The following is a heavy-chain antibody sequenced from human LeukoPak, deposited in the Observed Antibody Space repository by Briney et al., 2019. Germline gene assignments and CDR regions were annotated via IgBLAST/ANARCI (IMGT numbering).Heavy chain of an antibody. CDR2: FYPGDSDT. D-gene: IGHD6-19*01. CDR1: GYSFTSSW. CDR3: ARSGGRGYSSGWYYFDY. J-gene: IGHJ4*02. V-gene: IGHV5-51*01. Sequence: GDSLKISGKGFGYSFTSSWIGWVGQMPGKALGWLGLFYPGDSDTRYSPSFQGQVTISADKSISTAYLQWSSLKASDTAMYYCARSGGRGYSSGWYYFDYWGQGTLVTVSS.